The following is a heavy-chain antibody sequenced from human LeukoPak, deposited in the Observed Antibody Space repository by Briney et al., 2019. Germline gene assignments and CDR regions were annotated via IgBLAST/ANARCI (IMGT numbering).Heavy chain of an antibody. CDR2: ISSSSSYI. CDR1: GFTFSSYS. CDR3: ARDRGNLKYYFDY. V-gene: IGHV3-21*01. J-gene: IGHJ4*02. Sequence: GGSLRLSCAASGFTFSSYSMNWVRQAPGKGLEWVSSISSSSSYIYYADSVKGRFTISRDNAKNSLYLQMNSLRAEDTAVYYCARDRGNLKYYFDYWGQGTLVTVSS.